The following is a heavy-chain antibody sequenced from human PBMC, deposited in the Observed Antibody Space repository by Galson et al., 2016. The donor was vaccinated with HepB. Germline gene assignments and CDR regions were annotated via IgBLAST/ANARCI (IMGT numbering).Heavy chain of an antibody. V-gene: IGHV3-30*03. CDR2: ISFEGNNP. Sequence: APGEGRECVADISFEGNNPHYADSVKGRFTVSRDNSKNTLYLQMNNLTPDDTAIYSCTRGGGTSSYYYWGMDVWGQGTTVTVSS. CDR3: TRGGGTSSYYYWGMDV. J-gene: IGHJ6*02. D-gene: IGHD1-14*01.